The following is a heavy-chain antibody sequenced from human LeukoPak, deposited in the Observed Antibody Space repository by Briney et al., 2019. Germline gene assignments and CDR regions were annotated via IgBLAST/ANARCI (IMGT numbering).Heavy chain of an antibody. Sequence: SETLSLTCSGSIGSISSSKWWSWVRQSPVKGLEWNGEIYLYGTTNYNPSFTSRVTMSVDRSRNQFSLKLTSVTAADTAVYYCARAPTGYSSSWFGEDWFDPWGQGTLVTVSS. CDR2: IYLYGTT. V-gene: IGHV4-4*02. CDR3: ARAPTGYSSSWFGEDWFDP. CDR1: IGSISSSKW. J-gene: IGHJ5*02. D-gene: IGHD6-13*01.